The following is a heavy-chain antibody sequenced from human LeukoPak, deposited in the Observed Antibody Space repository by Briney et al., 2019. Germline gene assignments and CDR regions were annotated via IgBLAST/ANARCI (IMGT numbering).Heavy chain of an antibody. Sequence: ASVKVSCKASGYTFTSYGISWARQAPGQGLEWMGWISAYNGNTNYAQKLQGRVTMTIDTSTSTAYMELRSLRSDDTAVYYCARDTNGEYYDFWSEFDYWGQGTLVTVSS. V-gene: IGHV1-18*01. CDR3: ARDTNGEYYDFWSEFDY. J-gene: IGHJ4*02. CDR1: GYTFTSYG. D-gene: IGHD3-3*01. CDR2: ISAYNGNT.